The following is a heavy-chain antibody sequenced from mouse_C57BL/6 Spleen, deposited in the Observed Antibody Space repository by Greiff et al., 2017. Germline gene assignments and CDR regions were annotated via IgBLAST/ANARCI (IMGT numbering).Heavy chain of an antibody. CDR2: ISYDGSN. V-gene: IGHV3-6*01. CDR1: GYSITSGYY. CDR3: ARGEGLYDGTLDY. Sequence: EVQLVESGPGLVKPSQSLSLTCSVTGYSITSGYYWNWIRQFPGNKLEWMGYISYDGSNNYNPSLKNRISITRDTSKNQFFLKLNSVTTEDTATXYCARGEGLYDGTLDYWGQGTTLTVSS. D-gene: IGHD2-3*01. J-gene: IGHJ2*01.